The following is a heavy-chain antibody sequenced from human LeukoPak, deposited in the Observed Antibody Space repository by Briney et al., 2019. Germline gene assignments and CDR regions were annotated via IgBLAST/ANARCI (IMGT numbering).Heavy chain of an antibody. V-gene: IGHV3-21*01. Sequence: GGSLRLSCAASGFTFSSYSMNWVRQAPGKGLEWVSSISSSSSYIYYADSVKGRFTISRDNAKNSRYLQMNSLRAEDTAVYYCATLPAAVTYGAVDYWGQGTLVTVSS. CDR2: ISSSSSYI. CDR3: ATLPAAVTYGAVDY. D-gene: IGHD4-17*01. CDR1: GFTFSSYS. J-gene: IGHJ4*02.